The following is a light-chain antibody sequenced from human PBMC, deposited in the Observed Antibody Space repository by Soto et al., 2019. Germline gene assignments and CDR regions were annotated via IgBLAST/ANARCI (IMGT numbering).Light chain of an antibody. Sequence: DIQMAQSPSTLSASVGDRVTISCRASQSINAWLAWYQQKPGKAPKLLIHTASTLEDGVPSRFSGSGSGTEFTLTISSLQPDDFVTYYCQQYSAYWTFGQGTKVEI. CDR3: QQYSAYWT. CDR2: TAS. J-gene: IGKJ1*01. CDR1: QSINAW. V-gene: IGKV1-5*03.